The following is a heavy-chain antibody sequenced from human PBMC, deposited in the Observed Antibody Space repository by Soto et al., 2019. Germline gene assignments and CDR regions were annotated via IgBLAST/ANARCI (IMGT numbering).Heavy chain of an antibody. CDR1: GDTFNNYV. CDR2: IIPIVGKT. Sequence: QVQLVQSGAEVRKPGSSVTVSCETSGDTFNNYVINWVRQAPGQGPEWMGRIIPIVGKTIYAQRFQGRVTITPDKATTTVYMDLSSLRIDDTAVYFCAREGTSTSTGMDYWGQGSLVTVSS. CDR3: AREGTSTSTGMDY. V-gene: IGHV1-69*04. D-gene: IGHD2-2*01. J-gene: IGHJ4*02.